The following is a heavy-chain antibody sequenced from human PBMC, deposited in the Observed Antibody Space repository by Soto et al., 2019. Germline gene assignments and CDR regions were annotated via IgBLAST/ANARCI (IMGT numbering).Heavy chain of an antibody. CDR1: GFTFDDYA. CDR3: AKDPGRDGYNYGP. D-gene: IGHD5-12*01. CDR2: ISWNSGSI. Sequence: PGGSLRLSCAASGFTFDDYAMHWVRQAPGKGLEWVSGISWNSGSIGYADSVKGRFTISRDNAKNSPYLQMNSLRAEDTALYYCAKDPGRDGYNYGPWGQGTLVTVSS. J-gene: IGHJ5*02. V-gene: IGHV3-9*01.